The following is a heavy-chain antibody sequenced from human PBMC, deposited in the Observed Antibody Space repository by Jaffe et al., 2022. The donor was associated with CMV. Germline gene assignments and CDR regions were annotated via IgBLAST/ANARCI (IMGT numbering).Heavy chain of an antibody. V-gene: IGHV1-3*01. Sequence: QVQLVQSGAEVKKPGASVKVSCKASGYTFTSYAMHWVRQAPGQRLEWMGWINAGNGNTKYSQKFQGRVTITRDTSASTAYMELSSLRSEDTAVYYCARWHYDSSGYPPSYYFDYWGQGTLVTVSS. D-gene: IGHD3-22*01. CDR2: INAGNGNT. CDR1: GYTFTSYA. J-gene: IGHJ4*02. CDR3: ARWHYDSSGYPPSYYFDY.